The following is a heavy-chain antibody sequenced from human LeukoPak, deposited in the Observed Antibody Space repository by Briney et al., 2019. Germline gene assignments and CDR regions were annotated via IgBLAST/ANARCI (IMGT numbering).Heavy chain of an antibody. J-gene: IGHJ4*02. V-gene: IGHV3-30*18. D-gene: IGHD5-18*01. CDR1: GFTFSSYG. Sequence: LGGSLRLSCAASGFTFSSYGMHWVRQAPGKGLEWVAVISYDGSNKYYADSVKGRFTISRDNSKNTLYLQMNSLRAEDTAVYYCAKEGLGYSYAPPDYWGQGTLVTVSS. CDR3: AKEGLGYSYAPPDY. CDR2: ISYDGSNK.